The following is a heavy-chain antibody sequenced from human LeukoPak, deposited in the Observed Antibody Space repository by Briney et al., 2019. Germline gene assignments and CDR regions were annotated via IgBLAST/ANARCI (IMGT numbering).Heavy chain of an antibody. CDR3: ATSSS. D-gene: IGHD6-6*01. J-gene: IGHJ5*02. Sequence: ASVKVSCKASGYTFTSYGISWVRQAPGQGLEWMGGFDPEDGETIYAQKFQGRVTMTEDTSTDTAYMELSSLRSEDTAVYYCATSSSWGQGTLVTVSS. CDR2: FDPEDGET. CDR1: GYTFTSYG. V-gene: IGHV1-24*01.